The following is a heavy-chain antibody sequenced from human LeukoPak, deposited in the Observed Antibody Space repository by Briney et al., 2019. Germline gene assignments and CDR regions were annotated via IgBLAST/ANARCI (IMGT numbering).Heavy chain of an antibody. D-gene: IGHD6-19*01. CDR2: ISGSGGST. CDR3: AKESKQWLVQGDWFDP. Sequence: QPGGSLRLSCAASGFTFSSYAMSWVRQAPGKGLEWVSAISGSGGSTYYADSVKGRFTISRDNSKNTLYLQMNSLRAEDTAVYYCAKESKQWLVQGDWFDPWGQGTLVTVSS. V-gene: IGHV3-23*01. J-gene: IGHJ5*02. CDR1: GFTFSSYA.